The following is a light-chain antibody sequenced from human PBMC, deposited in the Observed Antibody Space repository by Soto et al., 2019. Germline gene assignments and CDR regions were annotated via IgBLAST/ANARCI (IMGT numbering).Light chain of an antibody. CDR1: QSINTY. CDR2: AAS. V-gene: IGKV1-39*01. J-gene: IGKJ3*01. Sequence: DIQMTQSPSSLSASIGDRVTITCRASQSINTYLNWYQQRPGKAPELLIFAASTLQSAVPSRFSGRVSGTDSTLTISSLQPEDFATYYCQQTYTFGFTFGPGTTVDFK. CDR3: QQTYTFGFT.